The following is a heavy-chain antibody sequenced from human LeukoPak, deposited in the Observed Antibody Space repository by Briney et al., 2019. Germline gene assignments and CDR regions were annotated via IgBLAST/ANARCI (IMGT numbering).Heavy chain of an antibody. J-gene: IGHJ6*02. D-gene: IGHD3-10*01. V-gene: IGHV5-51*01. CDR3: VKGVSGTYFGMDV. Sequence: GESLKISCKTSGYSFSIYWIGWVRQMPGQGLEWMGIIFPGDSDTRYSPSFQGQVTISADKSISTAYLQWSSLKASDTAMYYCVKGVSGTYFGMDVWGQGTTVTVSS. CDR2: IFPGDSDT. CDR1: GYSFSIYW.